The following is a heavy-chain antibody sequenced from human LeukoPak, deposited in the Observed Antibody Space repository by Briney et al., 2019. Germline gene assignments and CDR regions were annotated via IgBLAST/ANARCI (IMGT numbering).Heavy chain of an antibody. CDR3: ARRDYYDSSGSLDY. CDR2: IYPGDSDT. D-gene: IGHD3-22*01. Sequence: GESLKISCKGSGYCFTSYWIGWVRQMPGKGLEGMGIIYPGDSDTRYSPSFQGQVTISADKSISTAYLQWSSLKASDTAMYYCARRDYYDSSGSLDYWGQGTLVTVSS. V-gene: IGHV5-51*01. CDR1: GYCFTSYW. J-gene: IGHJ4*02.